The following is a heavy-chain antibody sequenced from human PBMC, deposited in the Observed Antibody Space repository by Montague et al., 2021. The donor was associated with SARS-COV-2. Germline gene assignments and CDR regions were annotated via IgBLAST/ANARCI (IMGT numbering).Heavy chain of an antibody. Sequence: SLRLSCAASGFTFSSFNMNWVRQAPGKGLEWVSFISTSSSNIYYADSVRGRFTISRDKAKNSLYLQMNSLRDEDTAVYYCARERGDYGADGGFDFWAREPWSPSPQ. CDR2: ISTSSSNI. CDR1: GFTFSSFN. D-gene: IGHD3-10*01. CDR3: ARERGDYGADGGFDF. J-gene: IGHJ4*02. V-gene: IGHV3-48*02.